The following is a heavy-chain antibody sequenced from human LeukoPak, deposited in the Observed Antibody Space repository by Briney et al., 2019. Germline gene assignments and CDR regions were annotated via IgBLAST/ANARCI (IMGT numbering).Heavy chain of an antibody. CDR2: ISYDGSNK. CDR1: GFTFRNYA. J-gene: IGHJ4*02. CDR3: ARELEAFFNY. V-gene: IGHV3-30*04. Sequence: PGGSLRLSCAASGFTFRNYAMHWVRQAPGKGLEWEAVISYDGSNKYYADSVKGRFTISRDNSKNTLYLQVNSLRAEDTAVYYCARELEAFFNYWGRGTLLTVSS. D-gene: IGHD5-24*01.